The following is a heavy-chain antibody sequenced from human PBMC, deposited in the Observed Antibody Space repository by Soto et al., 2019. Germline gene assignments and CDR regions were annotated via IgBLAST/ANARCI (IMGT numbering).Heavy chain of an antibody. D-gene: IGHD3-3*01. Sequence: EVQLLESGGGLVQPGGSLRLSCAASGFTFSSYAMSWVRQAPGKGLEWVSAISGSGGSTYYADSVKGRFTISRDNSKNTLYLQLNSLRADDKAVYYWAKIPITFVVVLIISYYFYMDVWGKGTTVNVSS. V-gene: IGHV3-23*01. CDR2: ISGSGGST. CDR1: GFTFSSYA. J-gene: IGHJ6*03. CDR3: AKIPITFVVVLIISYYFYMDV.